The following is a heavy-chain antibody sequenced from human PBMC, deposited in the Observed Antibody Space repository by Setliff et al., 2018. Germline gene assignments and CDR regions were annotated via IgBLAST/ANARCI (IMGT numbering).Heavy chain of an antibody. Sequence: SETLSLTCTVSGGSISSSSYYWGWIRQPPGKGLEWIGSIYYSGSTYYNPSLKSRVTISIDKPNKQFSLELRSLTAADTALYYCARGGGYGSGGSFHNGPFDYWGQGMLVTVSS. CDR1: GGSISSSSYY. CDR3: ARGGGYGSGGSFHNGPFDY. J-gene: IGHJ4*02. CDR2: IYYSGST. D-gene: IGHD3-10*01. V-gene: IGHV4-39*07.